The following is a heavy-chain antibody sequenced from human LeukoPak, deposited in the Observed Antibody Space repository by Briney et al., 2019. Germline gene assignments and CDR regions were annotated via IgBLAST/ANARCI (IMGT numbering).Heavy chain of an antibody. CDR2: INHSGST. D-gene: IGHD3-16*01. V-gene: IGHV4-34*01. CDR1: GGSFSGYY. CDR3: ARFGPTYYYYYMDV. Sequence: SETLSLTCAVYGGSFSGYYWSWIRQPPGKGLEWIGEINHSGSTNYNPSLKSRVTISVDTSKNQFSLKLSSVTAADTAVYYCARFGPTYYYYYMDVWGKGTTVTISS. J-gene: IGHJ6*03.